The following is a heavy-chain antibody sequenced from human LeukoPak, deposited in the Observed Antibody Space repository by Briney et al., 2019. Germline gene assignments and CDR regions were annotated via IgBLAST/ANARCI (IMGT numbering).Heavy chain of an antibody. V-gene: IGHV4-4*02. CDR3: ARDLHGGNSFTSDWYFDL. D-gene: IGHD4-23*01. Sequence: GSLRLSCAASGFSVSSDYMTWVRQAPGKGLEWIGEIYHSGSTNYNPSLKSRVTISVDKSKNQFSLKLSSVTAADTAVYYCARDLHGGNSFTSDWYFDLWGRGTLVTVSS. CDR2: IYHSGST. CDR1: GFSVSSDY. J-gene: IGHJ2*01.